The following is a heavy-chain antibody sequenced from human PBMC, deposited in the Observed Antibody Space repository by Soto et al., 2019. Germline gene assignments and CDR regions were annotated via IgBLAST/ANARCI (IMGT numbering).Heavy chain of an antibody. D-gene: IGHD1-26*01. CDR3: SRDQGLGGPFYY. J-gene: IGHJ4*02. CDR1: GFTFSSYS. V-gene: IGHV3-21*01. Sequence: PGGSLRLSCAASGFTFSSYSMNWVRQAPGKGLEWVSSISSSSSYIYYADSVKGRFTISRDNAKNSLYLQMNSLRAEDTAVYYCSRDQGLGGPFYYWGQGTLVTVSS. CDR2: ISSSSSYI.